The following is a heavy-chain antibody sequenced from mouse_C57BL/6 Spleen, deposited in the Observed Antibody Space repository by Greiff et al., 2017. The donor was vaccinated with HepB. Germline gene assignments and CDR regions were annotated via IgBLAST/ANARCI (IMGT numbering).Heavy chain of an antibody. Sequence: EVQLVESGPGLVKPSQSLSLTCSVTGYSITSGYYWNWIRQFPGNKLEWMGYISYDGSNNYNPSLKNRISITRDTSKNQFFLKLNSVTTEDTATYYCASAVYSNWFAYWGQGTLVTVSA. CDR3: ASAVYSNWFAY. CDR1: GYSITSGYY. V-gene: IGHV3-6*01. CDR2: ISYDGSN. D-gene: IGHD2-5*01. J-gene: IGHJ3*01.